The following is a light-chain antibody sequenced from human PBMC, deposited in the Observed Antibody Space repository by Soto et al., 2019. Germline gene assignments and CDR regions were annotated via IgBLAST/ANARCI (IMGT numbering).Light chain of an antibody. CDR1: QSVLYTSNNKNY. CDR3: QQRSNWPRT. Sequence: DIVMTQSPDSLAVSLGERATINCKSSQSVLYTSNNKNYLSWYQQKPGQPPKLLIYWASTRESGVPARFSGSGSGTDFTLTISSLEPEDFAVYYCQQRSNWPRTFGQGTKVDIK. J-gene: IGKJ1*01. V-gene: IGKV4-1*01. CDR2: WAS.